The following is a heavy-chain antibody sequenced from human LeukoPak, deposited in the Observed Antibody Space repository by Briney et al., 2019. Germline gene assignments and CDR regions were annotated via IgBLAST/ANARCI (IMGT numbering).Heavy chain of an antibody. Sequence: PGGSLRLSCAASGFTFSNYAMSWVRQAPGKGLEWVSAISGSGGSTYYADSVKGRFTISRDNSKNTLYLQMNSLRAEDTAVYYCAKLDYGDYGALDYWGQGTLVTVSS. J-gene: IGHJ4*02. V-gene: IGHV3-23*01. CDR3: AKLDYGDYGALDY. D-gene: IGHD4-17*01. CDR2: ISGSGGST. CDR1: GFTFSNYA.